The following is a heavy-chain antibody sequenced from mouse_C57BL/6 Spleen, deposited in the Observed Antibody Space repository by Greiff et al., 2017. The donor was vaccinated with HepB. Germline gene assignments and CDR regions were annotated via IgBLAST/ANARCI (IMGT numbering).Heavy chain of an antibody. D-gene: IGHD1-1*01. V-gene: IGHV1-64*01. CDR1: GYTFTSYW. CDR3: ARITTVVAPVLDFDV. CDR2: IHPNSGST. Sequence: QVQLQQPGAELVKPGASVKLSCKASGYTFTSYWMHWVKQRPGQGLEWIGMIHPNSGSTNYNEKFKSKATLTVDKSSSTAYMQLRSLTSEDSAVYYCARITTVVAPVLDFDVGGTGTTVTGSS. J-gene: IGHJ1*03.